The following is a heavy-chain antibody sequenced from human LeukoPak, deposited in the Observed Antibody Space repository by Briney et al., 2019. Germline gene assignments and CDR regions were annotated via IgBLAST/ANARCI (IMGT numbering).Heavy chain of an antibody. D-gene: IGHD3-10*01. CDR1: GFTFISYS. V-gene: IGHV3-48*04. CDR2: ISSSGSTI. CDR3: ASLGITMVRGVRLYYYYMDV. J-gene: IGHJ6*03. Sequence: GGSLRLSCAASGFTFISYSMNWVRQAPGKGLEWVSYISSSGSTIYYADSVKGRFTISRDNAKNSLYLQMNSLRAEDTAVYYCASLGITMVRGVRLYYYYMDVWGKGTTVTISS.